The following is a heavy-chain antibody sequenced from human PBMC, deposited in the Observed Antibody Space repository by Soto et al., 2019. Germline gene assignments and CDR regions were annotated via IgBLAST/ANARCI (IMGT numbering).Heavy chain of an antibody. J-gene: IGHJ5*02. CDR3: MSRPRA. CDR2: IYSGGGM. Sequence: DEQLVESGGALVQPGGSLRRSCAASGFIVGANYMRWVRQAPGQGLEWVAVIYSGGGMYYRDSVKGRFTITRDHSNNTVYLQMNSLRAEDSGVYYCMSRPRAWGQGTLVTVSS. D-gene: IGHD6-6*01. CDR1: GFIVGANY. V-gene: IGHV3-66*01.